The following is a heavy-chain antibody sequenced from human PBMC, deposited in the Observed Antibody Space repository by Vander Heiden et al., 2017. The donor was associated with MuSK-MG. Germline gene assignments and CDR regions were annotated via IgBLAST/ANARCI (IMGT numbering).Heavy chain of an antibody. CDR2: INHSGST. D-gene: IGHD3-10*01. Sequence: QVQLQQWGAGLLKPSETLSLTCAVYGGSFSGYYWSWIRQPPGKGLEWIGEINHSGSTNYNPSLKSRVTISVDTSKNQFSLKLSSVTAADTAVYYCARGVRALWFGELCVWFDPWGQGTLVTVSS. CDR3: ARGVRALWFGELCVWFDP. V-gene: IGHV4-34*01. J-gene: IGHJ5*02. CDR1: GGSFSGYY.